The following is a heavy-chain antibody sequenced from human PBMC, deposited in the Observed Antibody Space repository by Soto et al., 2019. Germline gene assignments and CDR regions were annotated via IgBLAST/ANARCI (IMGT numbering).Heavy chain of an antibody. V-gene: IGHV3-30-3*01. J-gene: IGHJ3*02. Sequence: QVQLVETGGGVVQPGRSLRLSCAASEFTFSDYAMHWVRQAPGKGLEWVAVISDDGAKVCYADSMKDRLTISRDNAKGTLFLQLTSRGPEDKALYYCARAHYHDSSGPNGHAFDIWGQGTLVTVSS. CDR3: ARAHYHDSSGPNGHAFDI. CDR2: ISDDGAKV. D-gene: IGHD3-22*01. CDR1: EFTFSDYA.